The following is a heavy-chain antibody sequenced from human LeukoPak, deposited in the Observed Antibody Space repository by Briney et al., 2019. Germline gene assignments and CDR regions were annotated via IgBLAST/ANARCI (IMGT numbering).Heavy chain of an antibody. D-gene: IGHD2-21*02. J-gene: IGHJ4*02. CDR1: GGSFSGYY. V-gene: IGHV4-34*01. CDR2: INHSGST. Sequence: SETLSLTCAVYGGSFSGYYWSWIRQPPGKGLEWIGEINHSGSTNYNPSLKSRVTISVDTSKNQFSLKVSSVTAADTALYYCARGHSSVVTAIPYYFDYWGQGTLVTVSS. CDR3: ARGHSSVVTAIPYYFDY.